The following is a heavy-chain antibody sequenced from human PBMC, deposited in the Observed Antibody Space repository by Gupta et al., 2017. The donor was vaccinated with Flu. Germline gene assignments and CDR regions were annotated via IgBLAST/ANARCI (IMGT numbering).Heavy chain of an antibody. CDR2: INAADGNT. CDR3: ARGAAYCSNGVCSWGYYFEF. D-gene: IGHD2-8*01. Sequence: QVHLVQSGAEMKKPGASVKVSCKAPEYAFTKYAIYLFRQAPGQRLEWVGRINAADGNTKYSQKFQDRVTITRDTSASTAYMELSSLRSEDTAVYYCARGAAYCSNGVCSWGYYFEFWGQGTLVTVSS. J-gene: IGHJ4*02. CDR1: EYAFTKYA. V-gene: IGHV1-3*01.